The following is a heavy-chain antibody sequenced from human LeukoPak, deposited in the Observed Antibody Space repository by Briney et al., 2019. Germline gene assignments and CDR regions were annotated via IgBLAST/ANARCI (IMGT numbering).Heavy chain of an antibody. Sequence: GASVKVSCKASGYTFTDYYMHWVGQAPGQGLEWMGRINPDTGGTNSAQRFQGRVTMTRDTSIRTAYMELSSLRSDDTAVYYCAREHLFSGSENYVLHNWFDPWGQGTLVTVSS. V-gene: IGHV1-2*02. CDR2: INPDTGGT. CDR1: GYTFTDYY. CDR3: AREHLFSGSENYVLHNWFDP. D-gene: IGHD3-10*01. J-gene: IGHJ5*02.